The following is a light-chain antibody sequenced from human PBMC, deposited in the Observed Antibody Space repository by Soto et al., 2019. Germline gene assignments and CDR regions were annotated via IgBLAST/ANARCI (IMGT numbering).Light chain of an antibody. V-gene: IGKV1-39*01. CDR1: QSIVSH. Sequence: QVTQSPSSLSASVGDRVTITCRASQSIVSHLNWYQQKPGTAPNLLIYGASTLQGGVPSRFSGSQSGTDFTLTIRTLQPEDFATYYCLQTYSLPVAFGGGTKVEVK. CDR2: GAS. CDR3: LQTYSLPVA. J-gene: IGKJ4*01.